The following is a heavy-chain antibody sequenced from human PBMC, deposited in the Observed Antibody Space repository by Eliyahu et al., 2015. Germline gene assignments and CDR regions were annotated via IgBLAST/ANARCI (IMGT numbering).Heavy chain of an antibody. V-gene: IGHV3-33*01. J-gene: IGHJ6*02. Sequence: QVQLVESGGGVVQPGRSLRLSCAXSGFTFXSXGLXWVRQAPGKGLEWVAVIWYDGSNKYYADSVKGRFTISRDNSKNTLYLQMNSLRAEDTAVYYCARDLEGSSWYRGGFSGMDVWGQGTTVTVSS. D-gene: IGHD6-13*01. CDR1: GFTFXSXG. CDR2: IWYDGSNK. CDR3: ARDLEGSSWYRGGFSGMDV.